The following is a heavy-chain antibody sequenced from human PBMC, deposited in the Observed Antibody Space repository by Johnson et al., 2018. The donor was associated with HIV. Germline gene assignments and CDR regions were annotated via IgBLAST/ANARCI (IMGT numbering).Heavy chain of an antibody. CDR3: ARDGRDLVTRGSFDV. J-gene: IGHJ3*01. CDR2: ISYDGSNK. D-gene: IGHD3-9*01. CDR1: GVTFSSHA. Sequence: QVQLVESGGGVVQPGRSLRLSCAASGVTFSSHAMHWVRQAPGKGLDWVTVISYDGSNKYYADSVKGRFPISRDNSKNTLYLQMNSLGPEDTAVYYCARDGRDLVTRGSFDVWGQGTVVTVSS. V-gene: IGHV3-30-3*01.